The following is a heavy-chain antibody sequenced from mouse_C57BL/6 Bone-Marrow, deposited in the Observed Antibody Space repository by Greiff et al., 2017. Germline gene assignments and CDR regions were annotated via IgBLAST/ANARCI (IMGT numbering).Heavy chain of an antibody. CDR3: ARWGYYYGSSEDY. V-gene: IGHV1-80*01. J-gene: IGHJ4*01. Sequence: VQLQQSGAELVKPGASVKISCKASGYAFRSYWMNWVKQRPGKGLEWIGQIYPGDGDTNYNGKFKGKATLTADKSSSTAYMQLSSLTSEDSAVYFCARWGYYYGSSEDYWGQGTSVTVSS. CDR1: GYAFRSYW. CDR2: IYPGDGDT. D-gene: IGHD1-1*01.